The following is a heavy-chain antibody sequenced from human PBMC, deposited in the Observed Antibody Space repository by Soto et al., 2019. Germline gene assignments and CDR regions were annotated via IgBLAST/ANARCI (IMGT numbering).Heavy chain of an antibody. D-gene: IGHD6-19*01. Sequence: VGSLRLSCAASGFTFSSHWMHWVRQAPGKGLVWVSRINSDGSSTSYADSVKGRFTISRDNAKNTLYLQMNSLRAEDTAVYYCVRGHSNGWHYFDYWGPGTLDIVSS. CDR3: VRGHSNGWHYFDY. J-gene: IGHJ4*02. V-gene: IGHV3-74*01. CDR2: INSDGSST. CDR1: GFTFSSHW.